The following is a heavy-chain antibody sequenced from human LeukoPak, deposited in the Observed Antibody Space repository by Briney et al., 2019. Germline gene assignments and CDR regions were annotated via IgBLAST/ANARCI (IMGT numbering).Heavy chain of an antibody. CDR1: GGSFSGYY. V-gene: IGHV4-34*01. J-gene: IGHJ4*02. Sequence: SETLSLTCAVYGGSFSGYYWSWIRQPPGKGLEWIGEINHSGSTNYNPSLKSRVTISVDTSKNQFSLKLSPVTAADTAVYYCASSKASRGFDYWGQGTLVTVSS. CDR3: ASSKASRGFDY. CDR2: INHSGST.